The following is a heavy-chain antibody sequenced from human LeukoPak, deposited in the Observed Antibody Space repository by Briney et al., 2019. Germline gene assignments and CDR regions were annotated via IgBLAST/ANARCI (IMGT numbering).Heavy chain of an antibody. CDR2: INPNSGGT. Sequence: ASVKVSCKASGYTFTGYYLHWIRQAPGQGLEWVGRINPNSGGTNYAQKLQGRVTMTRDTSISTAYMELSRLRSDDAAVYYCASLESGMQYQLLYGYYYYGMDVWGQGTTVTVSS. D-gene: IGHD2-2*02. CDR1: GYTFTGYY. V-gene: IGHV1-2*06. J-gene: IGHJ6*02. CDR3: ASLESGMQYQLLYGYYYYGMDV.